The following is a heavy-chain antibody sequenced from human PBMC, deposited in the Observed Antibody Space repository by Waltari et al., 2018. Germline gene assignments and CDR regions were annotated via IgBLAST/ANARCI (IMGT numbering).Heavy chain of an antibody. J-gene: IGHJ3*02. CDR2: IYPADSDT. CDR3: ARQPVAASTPPDAFDI. V-gene: IGHV5-51*01. CDR1: GYSFTSYW. D-gene: IGHD2-15*01. Sequence: EVQLVQSGAEVKKPGESLTISCKGSGYSFTSYWIGWVRQMRGKGLEWMGIIYPADSDTRYSPSFQGQFTISADKSISTAYLQWSSLKASDTAMYYCARQPVAASTPPDAFDIWGQGTMVTVSS.